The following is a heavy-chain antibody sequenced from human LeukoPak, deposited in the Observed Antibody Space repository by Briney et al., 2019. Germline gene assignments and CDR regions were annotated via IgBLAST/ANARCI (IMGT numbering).Heavy chain of an antibody. CDR1: GGSISSSNW. V-gene: IGHV4-4*02. D-gene: IGHD2/OR15-2a*01. CDR3: ARPTSGLDAFDI. J-gene: IGHJ3*02. CDR2: IYHSGST. Sequence: PSGTLSLTCAVSGGSISSSNWWSWVRQPPGKGLEWIGYIYHSGSTYYNPSLKSRVTISVDTSKNQFSLKLSSVTAADTAVYYCARPTSGLDAFDIWGQGTMVTVSS.